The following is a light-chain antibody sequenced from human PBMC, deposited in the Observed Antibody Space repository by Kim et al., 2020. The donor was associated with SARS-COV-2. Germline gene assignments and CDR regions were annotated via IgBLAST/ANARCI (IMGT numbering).Light chain of an antibody. CDR3: QVWHSSTGV. CDR2: RDI. CDR1: NIGRKN. Sequence: SVSRGQTARIIWGGNNIGRKNVHWYQKKPGQAPVLVIYRDINRPSGIPERFSGSNSGNTATLAISRAQVGDEADYYCQVWHSSTGVFGGGTQLTVL. V-gene: IGLV3-9*01. J-gene: IGLJ2*01.